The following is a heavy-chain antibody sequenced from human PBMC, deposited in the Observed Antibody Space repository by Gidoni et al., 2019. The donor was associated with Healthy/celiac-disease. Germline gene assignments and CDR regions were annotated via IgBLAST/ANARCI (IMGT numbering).Heavy chain of an antibody. D-gene: IGHD6-13*01. V-gene: IGHV3-23*01. CDR1: GFTFSSYA. CDR3: AKAPQRRSSWPRGDAFDI. Sequence: EVQLLDSGGGLVQPGVSLSLSFSASGFTFSSYAMSWVRKAPGKGLYWVAAISGSGGSTYYADSVKGRFTISRDNSKNTLYLQMNSLRAEETAVYYCAKAPQRRSSWPRGDAFDIWGQGTMVTVSS. J-gene: IGHJ3*02. CDR2: ISGSGGST.